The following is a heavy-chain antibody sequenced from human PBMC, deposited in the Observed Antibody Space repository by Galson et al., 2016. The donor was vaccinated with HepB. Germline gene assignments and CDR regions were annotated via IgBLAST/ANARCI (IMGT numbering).Heavy chain of an antibody. J-gene: IGHJ4*02. CDR2: MAGDGSFK. CDR3: VRDDWGPGDF. D-gene: IGHD7-27*01. V-gene: IGHV3-7*03. CDR1: DFTFEIYW. Sequence: SLRLSCAVSDFTFEIYWMSWVRQAPGKGLEWVANMAGDGSFKNYVDSVRGRFTISRDNSRNFLYLQMNSLRVEDTAMYYCVRDDWGPGDFWGQGTLVTVSS.